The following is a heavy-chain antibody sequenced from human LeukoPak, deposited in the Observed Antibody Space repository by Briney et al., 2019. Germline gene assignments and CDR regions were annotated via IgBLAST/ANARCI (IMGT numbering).Heavy chain of an antibody. D-gene: IGHD2-21*02. Sequence: SETLSLTCAVYGGSFSGYYWSWIRQPPGKGLEWIGEINHSGSTNYNPSLKSRVTTSVDTSKNQFSLNLSSVTAADTAVYYCARGGRLAYCGGDCYSFYIWGQGTLVTVSS. CDR3: ARGGRLAYCGGDCYSFYI. J-gene: IGHJ4*02. CDR2: INHSGST. CDR1: GGSFSGYY. V-gene: IGHV4-34*01.